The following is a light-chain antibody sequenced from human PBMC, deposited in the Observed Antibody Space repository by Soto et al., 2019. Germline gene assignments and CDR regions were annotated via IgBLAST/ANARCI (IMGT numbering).Light chain of an antibody. CDR3: QQRSNWPPVT. Sequence: EVVVTQSPATLSVSPGERATLSCRASQSVSSNLAWYQQRPGQAPRLLIYDASNRATGIPARFSGSGSGTDFTLTISSLEPEDFAVYYCQQRSNWPPVTFGQGTRLEIK. CDR2: DAS. V-gene: IGKV3-11*01. J-gene: IGKJ5*01. CDR1: QSVSSN.